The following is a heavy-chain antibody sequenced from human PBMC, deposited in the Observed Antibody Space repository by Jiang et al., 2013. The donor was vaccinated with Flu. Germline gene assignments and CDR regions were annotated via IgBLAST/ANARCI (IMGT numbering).Heavy chain of an antibody. V-gene: IGHV3-9*01. Sequence: GLVQPGRSLRLSCAASGFTFDDYAMHWVRQAPGKGLEWVSGISWNSGSIGYADSVKGRFTISRDNAKNSLYLQMNSLRAEDTALYYCAKDLCGGGDCYQFDYWGQGTLVTVSS. CDR2: ISWNSGSI. J-gene: IGHJ4*02. D-gene: IGHD2-21*02. CDR1: GFTFDDYA. CDR3: AKDLCGGGDCYQFDY.